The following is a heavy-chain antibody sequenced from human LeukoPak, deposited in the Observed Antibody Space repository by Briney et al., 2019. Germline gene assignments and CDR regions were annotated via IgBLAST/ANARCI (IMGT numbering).Heavy chain of an antibody. Sequence: SETLSLTCAVQGGSFSHYDWSWIRQSPGKGLEWIVEINHSGSTNYNSSLKSRVTISVDTSKNQFSLKLSSVTAADTTVYYCARDQTNYYDSSGFLKNWFDPWGQGTLVTVSS. CDR1: GGSFSHYD. V-gene: IGHV4-34*01. J-gene: IGHJ5*02. D-gene: IGHD3-22*01. CDR3: ARDQTNYYDSSGFLKNWFDP. CDR2: INHSGST.